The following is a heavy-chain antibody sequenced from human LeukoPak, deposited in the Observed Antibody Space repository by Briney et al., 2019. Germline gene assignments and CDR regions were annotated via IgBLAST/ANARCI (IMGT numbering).Heavy chain of an antibody. CDR1: GYRFTSYG. D-gene: IGHD3-9*01. V-gene: IGHV1-18*01. CDR3: ARGGDGDILTGLAFDY. J-gene: IGHJ4*02. CDR2: ISAYNGNT. Sequence: ASVKVSCKASGYRFTSYGISWVRQAPGQGLEWMGWISAYNGNTNYAQKLQGRVTMNTDTSTSTAYMELRSLRSDDTAVYYCARGGDGDILTGLAFDYWGQGTLVTVSS.